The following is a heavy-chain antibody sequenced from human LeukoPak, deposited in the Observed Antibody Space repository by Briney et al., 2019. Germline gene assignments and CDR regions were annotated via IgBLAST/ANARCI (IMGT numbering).Heavy chain of an antibody. V-gene: IGHV3-23*01. J-gene: IGHJ4*02. CDR1: GFNFANHA. Sequence: GGSLRLSCAASGFNFANHAMSWVRQTPGKGLEWVSAISGGGDITYYADSVTGRFTISRDNSKDTLFLQMHSLRPGDTAVYYRVREDTPATANYWGQGTLVTISS. CDR2: ISGGGDIT. CDR3: VREDTPATANY. D-gene: IGHD2-21*02.